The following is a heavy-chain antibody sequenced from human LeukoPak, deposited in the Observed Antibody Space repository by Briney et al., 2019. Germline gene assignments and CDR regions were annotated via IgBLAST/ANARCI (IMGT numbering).Heavy chain of an antibody. V-gene: IGHV3-15*01. J-gene: IGHJ4*02. Sequence: GGSLRLSCAGSGFIFSTAWMSWVRQAPGKGLEWVGRIKSKTDGGTTDYAAPVKGRFTISRDNSKNTLYLQMNSLTAEDTAVYYCAKGRGYSYGYPDFDYWGQGTLVTVSS. CDR1: GFIFSTAW. D-gene: IGHD5-18*01. CDR2: IKSKTDGGTT. CDR3: AKGRGYSYGYPDFDY.